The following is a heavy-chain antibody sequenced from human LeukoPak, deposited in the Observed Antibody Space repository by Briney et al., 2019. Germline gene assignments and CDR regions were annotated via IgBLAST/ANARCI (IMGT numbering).Heavy chain of an antibody. CDR2: IRYDGSAR. D-gene: IGHD4-23*01. Sequence: GGSLILSCAASGFTFSNYDMHWVRQSPGKGLEWVAFIRYDGSARTYADSVKGRFTIFRDNSHNIFYLQMNSLRAEDTAVYYCAANYGGHSFDYWGQGTLVTAS. CDR3: AANYGGHSFDY. V-gene: IGHV3-30*02. J-gene: IGHJ4*02. CDR1: GFTFSNYD.